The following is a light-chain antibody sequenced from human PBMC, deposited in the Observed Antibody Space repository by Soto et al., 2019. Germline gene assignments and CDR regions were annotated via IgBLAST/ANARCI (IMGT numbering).Light chain of an antibody. CDR3: QQYHTYPWT. CDR1: QGISSY. CDR2: AAS. Sequence: AIRMTQSPSSLSASTGDRVTITCRASQGISSYSAWYQQRPGKAPKVLIHAASTLQGGVPSRFSGGGSGTDFTLTISRLQSEDYATYYCQQYHTYPWTFGQGTKVEIK. V-gene: IGKV1-8*01. J-gene: IGKJ1*01.